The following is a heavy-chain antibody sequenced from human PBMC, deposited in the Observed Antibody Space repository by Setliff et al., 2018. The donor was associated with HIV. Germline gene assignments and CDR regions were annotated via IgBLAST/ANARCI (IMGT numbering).Heavy chain of an antibody. CDR3: ARDTELAYVDY. D-gene: IGHD4-4*01. J-gene: IGHJ4*02. CDR1: GFSISIYS. Sequence: GSLRLSCAASGFSISIYSMNWVRQAPGKGLEWLSYISSRGVTIYYADSVKGRFTISRDNAKNSLYLQMNSLRAEDTAVYYCARDTELAYVDYWGQGTLVTVSS. CDR2: ISSRGVTI. V-gene: IGHV3-48*04.